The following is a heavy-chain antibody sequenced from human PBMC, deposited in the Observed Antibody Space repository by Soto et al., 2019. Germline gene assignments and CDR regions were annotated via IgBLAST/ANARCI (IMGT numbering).Heavy chain of an antibody. Sequence: SGGSLRLSCAASGFTFSSYGMHWVRQAPGKGLEWVAVIWYDGSNKYYADYVKGRFTISRDNSKNTLYLQMNSLRAEDTAVYYCARYERPLGALLEWLFIDYYYMDVWGKGTTVTVSS. CDR1: GFTFSSYG. CDR2: IWYDGSNK. CDR3: ARYERPLGALLEWLFIDYYYMDV. D-gene: IGHD3-3*02. J-gene: IGHJ6*03. V-gene: IGHV3-33*01.